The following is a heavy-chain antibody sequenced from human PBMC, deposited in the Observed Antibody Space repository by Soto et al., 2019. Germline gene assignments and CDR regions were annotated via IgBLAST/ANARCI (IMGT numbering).Heavy chain of an antibody. CDR3: TSDGEFLYYYGMDV. V-gene: IGHV3-49*03. Sequence: GGSLRLSCTASGFTFGDYAISWFRQAPGKGLEWVGFIRSKAYGGTTEYAASVKGRFTISRDDSKSIAYLQMNSLKTEDTAVYYCTSDGEFLYYYGMDVWGQGTTVTVSS. CDR1: GFTFGDYA. D-gene: IGHD3-10*01. CDR2: IRSKAYGGTT. J-gene: IGHJ6*02.